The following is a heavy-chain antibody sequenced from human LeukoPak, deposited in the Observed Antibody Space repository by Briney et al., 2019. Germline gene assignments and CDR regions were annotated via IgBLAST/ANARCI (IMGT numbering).Heavy chain of an antibody. CDR3: ARDRVPAVVNWFDP. V-gene: IGHV1-2*02. CDR1: GYTFTGYY. J-gene: IGHJ5*02. CDR2: INPNSGGT. D-gene: IGHD2-2*01. Sequence: GASVTVSCKASGYTFTGYYMHWVRQAPGQGLEWVGWINPNSGGTNYAQKFQGRVTMTRDTSISTAYMELSRLRSDDTAVYYCARDRVPAVVNWFDPWGQGTLVTVSS.